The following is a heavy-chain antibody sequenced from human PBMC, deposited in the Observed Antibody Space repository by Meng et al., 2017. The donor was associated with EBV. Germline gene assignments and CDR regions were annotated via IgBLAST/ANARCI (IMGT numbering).Heavy chain of an antibody. Sequence: QVQVVKSGVEVQRPGSSGTVSCKTYGGILRSFAISWVRQAPGQGLEWMGGIIPLFHTTNYAQKFQGRLHIIADESSATTYMELSSLRSEDTAIYYCASAEHYGDYVFEYWGQGTLVTVSS. J-gene: IGHJ4*02. D-gene: IGHD4-17*01. V-gene: IGHV1-69*01. CDR1: GGILRSFA. CDR2: IIPLFHTT. CDR3: ASAEHYGDYVFEY.